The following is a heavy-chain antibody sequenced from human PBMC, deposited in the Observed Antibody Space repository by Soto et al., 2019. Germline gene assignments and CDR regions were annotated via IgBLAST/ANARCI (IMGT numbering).Heavy chain of an antibody. V-gene: IGHV4-61*01. CDR2: VSYSGT. CDR1: GDSVSSGSYF. Sequence: KPSETLSLTCTVSGDSVSSGSYFWSWVRQPPGKGLEWIGYVSYSGTNQNPSLKSRLTMSIDTSKNQFSLNLSSVTAADTAVYYCARSGSLYSQYYFDYWGQGTLVTVSS. CDR3: ARSGSLYSQYYFDY. D-gene: IGHD3-10*01. J-gene: IGHJ4*02.